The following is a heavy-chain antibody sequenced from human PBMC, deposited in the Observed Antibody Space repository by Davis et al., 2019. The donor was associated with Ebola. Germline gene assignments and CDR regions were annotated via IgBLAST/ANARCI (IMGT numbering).Heavy chain of an antibody. CDR2: LWSGGLNT. CDR1: GFAFASYS. Sequence: GGSLRLSCAASGFAFASYSMNWVRQAPGKGLEWVSGLWSGGLNTYYADSVKGRFTISRDNSKNTLYLQMNSLRAEDTAVYYCADVYGVDVWGKGTTVTVSS. CDR3: ADVYGVDV. J-gene: IGHJ6*04. V-gene: IGHV3-23*03.